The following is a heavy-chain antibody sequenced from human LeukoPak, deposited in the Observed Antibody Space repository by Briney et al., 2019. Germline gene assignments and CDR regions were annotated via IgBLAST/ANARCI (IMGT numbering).Heavy chain of an antibody. J-gene: IGHJ6*03. V-gene: IGHV3-21*01. D-gene: IGHD2-15*01. CDR3: ARLKGFYYHMDV. CDR2: ISSTSSYI. Sequence: AGGSLRLSCVTSGFTFSDYGMNWVRQAPGKGLEWVSSISSTSSYIYYPDSVKGRFTISRDNSKNSLYLQMNSLRAEDTAVYYCARLKGFYYHMDVWGTGTTVTVS. CDR1: GFTFSDYG.